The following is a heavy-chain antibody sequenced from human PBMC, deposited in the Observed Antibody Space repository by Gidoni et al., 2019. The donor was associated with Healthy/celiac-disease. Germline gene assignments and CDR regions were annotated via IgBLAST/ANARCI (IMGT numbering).Heavy chain of an antibody. CDR1: GGSISSGSYY. J-gene: IGHJ5*02. V-gene: IGHV4-61*02. D-gene: IGHD4-4*01. CDR3: ARDHSNYDDWFDP. Sequence: QVQLQESGPGLVKPSPTLSLTCTVSGGSISSGSYYWSWIRQPARKGLEWIGRIYTSGSTNYNPSLKSRVTISVDTSKNQFSLKLSSVTAADTAVYYCARDHSNYDDWFDPWGQGTLVTVSS. CDR2: IYTSGST.